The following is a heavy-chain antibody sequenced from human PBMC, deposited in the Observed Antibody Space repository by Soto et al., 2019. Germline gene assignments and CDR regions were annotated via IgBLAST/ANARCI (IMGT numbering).Heavy chain of an antibody. CDR1: GFTFSSYS. V-gene: IGHV3-21*01. D-gene: IGHD6-13*01. Sequence: EVQLVESGGGLVKPGGSLRLSRAASGFTFSSYSMNWVRQAPGKGLEWVSSISSSSSYIYYADSVKGRFTISRDNAKNSLYLQMNSLRAEDTAVYYCARDSSRGSWYYYYGMDVWGQGTTVTVSS. J-gene: IGHJ6*02. CDR2: ISSSSSYI. CDR3: ARDSSRGSWYYYYGMDV.